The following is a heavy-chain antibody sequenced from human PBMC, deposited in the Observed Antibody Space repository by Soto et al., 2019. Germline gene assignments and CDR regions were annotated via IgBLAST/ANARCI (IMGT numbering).Heavy chain of an antibody. Sequence: QVQLVQSGAEEKKPGASVKVSCKASGYTFTSYPMHWVRQAPGRRLEWMGWINTGNGNTRYSQKFQGRVTITRDTAASTAYMQLSSLRSEDTAVYYCATARGGYCSGGSCDGVWFDPWGQGTLVTVSS. J-gene: IGHJ5*02. CDR1: GYTFTSYP. CDR3: ATARGGYCSGGSCDGVWFDP. D-gene: IGHD2-15*01. CDR2: INTGNGNT. V-gene: IGHV1-3*04.